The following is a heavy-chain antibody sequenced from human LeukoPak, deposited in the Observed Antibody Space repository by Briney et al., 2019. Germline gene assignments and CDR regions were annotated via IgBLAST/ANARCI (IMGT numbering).Heavy chain of an antibody. CDR3: AREEDILTGYSLVRYFDY. Sequence: SETLSLTCTVSGGSISSYYWSWIRQPAGKGLEWIRRTYTSGSTNYNPSLKSRVTMSVDTSKNQFSLKLSSVTAADTAVYYCAREEDILTGYSLVRYFDYWGQGTLVTVSS. CDR2: TYTSGST. J-gene: IGHJ4*02. CDR1: GGSISSYY. D-gene: IGHD3-9*01. V-gene: IGHV4-4*07.